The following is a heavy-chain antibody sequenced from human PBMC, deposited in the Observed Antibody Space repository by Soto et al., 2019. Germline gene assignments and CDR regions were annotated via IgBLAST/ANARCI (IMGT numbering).Heavy chain of an antibody. V-gene: IGHV3-11*01. CDR3: TRDPRITDF. CDR2: ISPGGDIT. D-gene: IGHD3-16*01. Sequence: GSLRLCCAASCFSFRDHYMTWIRQAPGKGLELLSYISPGGDITNYVDSVKGRFTISRDNAKNSLFLHMNSLRAEDTAVYYCTRDPRITDFWGQGTLVTVSS. CDR1: CFSFRDHY. J-gene: IGHJ4*02.